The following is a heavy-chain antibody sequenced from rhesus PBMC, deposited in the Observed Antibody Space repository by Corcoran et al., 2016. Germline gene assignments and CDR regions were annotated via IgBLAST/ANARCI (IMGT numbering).Heavy chain of an antibody. CDR3: ARGGPYEGDY. CDR1: GGSIRSSNW. V-gene: IGHV4-92*01. J-gene: IGHJ4*01. Sequence: QVQLQESGPELVKPSETLSLPCAVSGGSIRSSNWWRWIRQPPGKGLEWIGRISGSGGSTSYNPSLKSRVTISTDTSKNQFSLKLSSVTAADTAVYYCARGGPYEGDYWGQGVLVTVSS. CDR2: ISGSGGST. D-gene: IGHD3-9*01.